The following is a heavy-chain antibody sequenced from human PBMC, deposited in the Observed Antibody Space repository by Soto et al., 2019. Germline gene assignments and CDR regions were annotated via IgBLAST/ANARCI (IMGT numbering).Heavy chain of an antibody. CDR1: GFTFTDHS. CDR3: SRLEGG. Sequence: EEQLVESGGDLVQPGGSLTLSCVGSGFTFTDHSMEWVRQAPGKGLEWIARSRNKAKSYTTDYAASVKGRFTISRDLSKNSLYLQMNNLKIEDTAVYYCSRLEGGWGQGTLVTVSS. V-gene: IGHV3-72*01. J-gene: IGHJ4*02. D-gene: IGHD3-3*01. CDR2: SRNKAKSYTT.